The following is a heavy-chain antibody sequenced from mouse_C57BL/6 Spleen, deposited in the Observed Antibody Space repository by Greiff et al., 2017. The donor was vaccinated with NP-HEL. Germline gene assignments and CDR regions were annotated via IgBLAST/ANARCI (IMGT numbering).Heavy chain of an antibody. V-gene: IGHV1-53*01. Sequence: QVQLQQPGTELVKPGASVKLSCKASGYTFTNYWMHWVKQRPGQGLEWIGNINPSNGGTNYNEKFKSKATLTVDKSSSTAYMQLSSLTSEDSAVYYWALDGYDGYFEVWGTGTTVTVSS. CDR2: INPSNGGT. J-gene: IGHJ1*03. D-gene: IGHD2-2*01. CDR1: GYTFTNYW. CDR3: ALDGYDGYFEV.